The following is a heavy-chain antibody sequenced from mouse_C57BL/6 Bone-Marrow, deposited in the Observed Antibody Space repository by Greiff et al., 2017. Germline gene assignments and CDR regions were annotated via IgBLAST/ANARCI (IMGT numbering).Heavy chain of an antibody. CDR3: ARGGGYYY. CDR1: GYAFTNYL. J-gene: IGHJ2*01. D-gene: IGHD2-3*01. CDR2: IIPGSGGT. Sequence: VQLQPSGAELVRPGTSVKVSCKASGYAFTNYLIEWVKQRPGQGLEWIGVIIPGSGGTNYNEKFKGKATLTADKSSSTAYMQLSSLTSEGAAVYFCARGGGYYYWGQGTTLTVSS. V-gene: IGHV1-54*01.